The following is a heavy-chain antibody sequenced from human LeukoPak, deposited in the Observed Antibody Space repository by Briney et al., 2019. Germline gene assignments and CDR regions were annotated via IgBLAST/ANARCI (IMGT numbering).Heavy chain of an antibody. CDR3: ARDGRYSSGWYDY. CDR1: GGSISSYY. CDR2: IYYSGST. Sequence: ASETLSLTCTVSGGSISSYYWSWIRRPPGKGLEWIGYIYYSGSTNYNPSLKSRVTISVDTSKNQFSLKLSSVTAADTAVYYCARDGRYSSGWYDYWGQGTLVTVSS. V-gene: IGHV4-59*01. J-gene: IGHJ4*02. D-gene: IGHD6-19*01.